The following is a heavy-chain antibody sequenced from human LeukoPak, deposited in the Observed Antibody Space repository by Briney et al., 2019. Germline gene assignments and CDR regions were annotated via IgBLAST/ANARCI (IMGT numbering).Heavy chain of an antibody. D-gene: IGHD5-24*01. J-gene: IGHJ3*02. CDR1: GFTFSSYE. Sequence: GGSLRLSCAASGFTFSSYEMNWVRQAPGKGLEWVSYISSSGSSIYYADSVKGRFTISRDNSKNTLYLQMNSLRAEDTAVYYCAKAEMATITGGAFDIWGQGTMVTVSS. V-gene: IGHV3-48*03. CDR3: AKAEMATITGGAFDI. CDR2: ISSSGSSI.